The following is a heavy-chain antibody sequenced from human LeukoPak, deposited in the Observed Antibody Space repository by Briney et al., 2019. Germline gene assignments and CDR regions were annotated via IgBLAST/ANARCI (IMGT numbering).Heavy chain of an antibody. CDR3: ARNADTAMEFDY. Sequence: TLSLTCTVSGGSISSGGYYWRWIRQHPGKGLEWIGYIYYSGSTYYNPSLKSRVTISVDTSKNQFSLKLSSVTAADTAVYYCARNADTAMEFDYWGQGTLVTVSS. V-gene: IGHV4-31*03. CDR1: GGSISSGGYY. D-gene: IGHD5-18*01. CDR2: IYYSGST. J-gene: IGHJ4*02.